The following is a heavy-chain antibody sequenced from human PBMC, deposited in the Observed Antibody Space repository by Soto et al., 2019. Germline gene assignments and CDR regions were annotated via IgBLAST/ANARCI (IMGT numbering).Heavy chain of an antibody. CDR1: GGTFSSYA. D-gene: IGHD4-17*01. J-gene: IGHJ6*02. CDR2: IIPIFGTA. CDR3: ARSYYGDYVRYYYYGMDV. Sequence: GASVKVSCTASGGTFSSYAISWVRQAPGQGLEWMGGIIPIFGTANYAQKFQGRVTIAADESTSTAYMELSSLRSEDTAVYYCARSYYGDYVRYYYYGMDVWGQGTTVTVSS. V-gene: IGHV1-69*13.